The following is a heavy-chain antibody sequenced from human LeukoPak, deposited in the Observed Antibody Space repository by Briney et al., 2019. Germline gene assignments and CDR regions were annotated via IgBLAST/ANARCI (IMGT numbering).Heavy chain of an antibody. CDR1: GFIFSSYS. J-gene: IGHJ6*02. Sequence: GGSLRLSCAASGFIFSSYSMNWVRQAPGKGLEWVSYISRSTNTIYYADSVKGRFTISRDNAKNSLYLQMNSLRAEDTAVYYCARDSSGGTVTGLFYYYGMDVWGQGTTVTVSS. CDR3: ARDSSGGTVTGLFYYYGMDV. V-gene: IGHV3-48*01. CDR2: ISRSTNTI. D-gene: IGHD4-17*01.